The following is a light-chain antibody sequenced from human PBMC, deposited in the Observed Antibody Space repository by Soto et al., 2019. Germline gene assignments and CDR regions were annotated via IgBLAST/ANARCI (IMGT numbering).Light chain of an antibody. CDR2: DVS. J-gene: IGKJ1*01. CDR3: QQYDSFSVT. CDR1: QRMSGW. Sequence: DIQMTQSPSTLSASVGDTVTITCRASQRMSGWLAWHQQKPGKAPKLLIYDVSALERGVPPRFSGSGSGTEFTITISSLQPDDFATYYCQQYDSFSVTFGQGTKVEIK. V-gene: IGKV1-5*01.